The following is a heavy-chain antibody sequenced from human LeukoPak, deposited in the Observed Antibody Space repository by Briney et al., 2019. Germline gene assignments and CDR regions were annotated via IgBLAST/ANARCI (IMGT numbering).Heavy chain of an antibody. CDR2: IYYSGST. V-gene: IGHV4-39*01. J-gene: IGHJ4*02. CDR1: GGSISSSSYY. CDR3: ARIPTRFLEYFDY. Sequence: SETLSLTCTVSGGSISSSSYYWGWIRQPPGKGLEWIGSIYYSGSTYYNPSLKSRVTISVDTSKNQFSLKLSSVTAADTAVYYCARIPTRFLEYFDYWGQGTLVTVSS. D-gene: IGHD3-3*01.